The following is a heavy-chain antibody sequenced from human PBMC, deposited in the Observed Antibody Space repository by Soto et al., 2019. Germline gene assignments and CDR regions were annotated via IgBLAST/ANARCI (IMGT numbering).Heavy chain of an antibody. CDR1: GFTFSNAW. Sequence: GGSLRLSCAASGFTFSNAWMNWVRQAPGKGLEWVGRIKSKTDGGTTDYAAPVKGRFTISRDDSKNTLYLQMNSLKTEDTAVYYCTTSPLWGSGSYSDYWGQGTLVTVSS. D-gene: IGHD3-10*01. V-gene: IGHV3-15*07. CDR3: TTSPLWGSGSYSDY. J-gene: IGHJ4*02. CDR2: IKSKTDGGTT.